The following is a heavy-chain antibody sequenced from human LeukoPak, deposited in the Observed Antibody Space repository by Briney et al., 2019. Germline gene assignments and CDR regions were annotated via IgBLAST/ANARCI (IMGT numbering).Heavy chain of an antibody. D-gene: IGHD7-27*01. Sequence: KPGGSLRLSCAASGFIFSSYSMNWVRQAPGKGLEWVSSISSSSSYIYYADSVKGRFTISRDNAENSLYLQMNSLRAEDTAVYYCARDLLGTSLDAFDIWGQGTMVTVSS. CDR1: GFIFSSYS. J-gene: IGHJ3*02. CDR3: ARDLLGTSLDAFDI. CDR2: ISSSSSYI. V-gene: IGHV3-21*01.